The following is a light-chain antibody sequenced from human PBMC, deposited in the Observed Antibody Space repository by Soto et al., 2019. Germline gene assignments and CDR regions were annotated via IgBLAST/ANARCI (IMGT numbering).Light chain of an antibody. CDR3: QQSYTAPLT. V-gene: IGKV1-39*01. Sequence: DIRMTQSPACVCASVGDRITITGRASQSIRTYVDSYQQKSRKTPNRMIFAASTLQRGGPSRFSPSGSATDFTLTIRSLQPEDFDTYYCQQSYTAPLTLAGGTNVYIK. J-gene: IGKJ4*01. CDR1: QSIRTY. CDR2: AAS.